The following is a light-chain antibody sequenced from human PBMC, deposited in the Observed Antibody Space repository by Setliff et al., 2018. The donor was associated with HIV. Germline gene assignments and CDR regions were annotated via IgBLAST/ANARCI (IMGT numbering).Light chain of an antibody. V-gene: IGLV2-14*01. CDR1: SSDVGGYNY. Sequence: QSVLTQPASVSGSPGQSITISCTGTSSDVGGYNYVSWYQQHPGKAPKLMIYEVSNRPSGVSNRFSGSKSGNTASLTISGLQAEDEADYYCSSYRGTLEEVFGTGTKVTVL. J-gene: IGLJ1*01. CDR2: EVS. CDR3: SSYRGTLEEV.